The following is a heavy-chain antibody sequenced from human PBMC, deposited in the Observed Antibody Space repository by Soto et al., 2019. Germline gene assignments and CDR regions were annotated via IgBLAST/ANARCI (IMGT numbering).Heavy chain of an antibody. CDR3: ARNIVGATSWSY. V-gene: IGHV4-34*01. Sequence: SQTLSLTCAVYGGSFSGYYWSWIRQPPGKGLEWIGEINHSGSTNYNPSLKSRVTISVDTSKNQFSLKLSSVTAADTAVYYCARNIVGATSWSYWGQGTLVTVSS. CDR2: INHSGST. J-gene: IGHJ4*02. CDR1: GGSFSGYY. D-gene: IGHD1-26*01.